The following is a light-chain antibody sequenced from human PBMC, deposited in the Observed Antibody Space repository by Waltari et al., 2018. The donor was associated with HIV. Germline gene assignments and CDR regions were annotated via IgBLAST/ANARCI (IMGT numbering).Light chain of an antibody. CDR2: EDS. J-gene: IGLJ3*02. CDR1: ALPKKY. Sequence: SYELTQPPSVSVSPGQTARITCSGDALPKKYAYWFQQKPGQAPVVVIHEDSKRPSGIPERFSGSSSGTVATLTISGAQAEDEAVYHCYSLDYSGNHGVFGGGTTLTVL. V-gene: IGLV3-10*01. CDR3: YSLDYSGNHGV.